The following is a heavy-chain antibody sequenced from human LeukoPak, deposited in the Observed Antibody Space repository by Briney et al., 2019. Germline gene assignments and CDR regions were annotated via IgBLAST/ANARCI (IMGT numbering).Heavy chain of an antibody. CDR3: AKVVQYAASTGTGLDY. D-gene: IGHD6-13*01. J-gene: IGHJ4*02. CDR2: IWYDGSYK. V-gene: IGHV3-33*06. Sequence: GGSLRLSCAASGFTFINYGMHWVRQAPGKGLDWVAVIWYDGSYKYYADSVKGRFTISRDNSKNTLYLQMNSLRAEDTAIYYCAKVVQYAASTGTGLDYWGQGTLVTVSS. CDR1: GFTFINYG.